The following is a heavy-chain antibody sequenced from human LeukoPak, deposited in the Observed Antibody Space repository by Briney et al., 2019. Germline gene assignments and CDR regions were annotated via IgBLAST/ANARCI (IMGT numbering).Heavy chain of an antibody. D-gene: IGHD3-10*01. V-gene: IGHV1-69*04. CDR2: IIPIFGIA. J-gene: IGHJ5*02. Sequence: ASVKVSCKASGGTFSSYAISWVRQAPGQGPEWMGRIIPIFGIANYAQKFQGRVTITADKSTSTAYMELSSLRSEDTAVYYCASYLQSGDNWFDPWGQGTLVTVSS. CDR3: ASYLQSGDNWFDP. CDR1: GGTFSSYA.